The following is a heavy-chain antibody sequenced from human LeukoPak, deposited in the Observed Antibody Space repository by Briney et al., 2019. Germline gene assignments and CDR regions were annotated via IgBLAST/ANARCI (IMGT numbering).Heavy chain of an antibody. D-gene: IGHD4-17*01. V-gene: IGHV1-46*01. Sequence: ASVKVSCKASGYTFTSYYIHWVRQAPGQGLEWMGIINPSGGSTSYEQKFQGRVTMTRDTSTSTVYMELSSLRAEDTAVYYCARDSGYGDYNRWPFTIDYWGQGTLVTVSS. CDR1: GYTFTSYY. CDR2: INPSGGST. CDR3: ARDSGYGDYNRWPFTIDY. J-gene: IGHJ4*02.